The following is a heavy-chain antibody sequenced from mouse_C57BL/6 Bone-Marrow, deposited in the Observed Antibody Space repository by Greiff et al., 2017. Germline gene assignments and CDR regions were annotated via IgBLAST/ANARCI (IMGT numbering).Heavy chain of an antibody. CDR1: GYTFTSYW. CDR3: AYYYGNWYFDV. D-gene: IGHD1-1*01. J-gene: IGHJ1*03. V-gene: IGHV1-64*01. CDR2: IHPNSGST. Sequence: QVQLKQPGAELVKPGASVKLSCKASGYTFTSYWMHWVKQRPGQGLEWIGMIHPNSGSTNYNEKFKSKATLTVDKSSSTAYMQLSSLTSEDSAVYFCAYYYGNWYFDVWGTGTTVTVSS.